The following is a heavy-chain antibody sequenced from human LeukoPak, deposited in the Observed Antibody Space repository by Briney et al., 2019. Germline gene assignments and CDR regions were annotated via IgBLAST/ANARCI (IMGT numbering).Heavy chain of an antibody. Sequence: SSETLSLTCTVSGXSISSSSYYWGWIRQPPGKGLEWIGSIYYSGSAYYNPSLKGRVTMSVDTSENQFALRLSSVTAADTAVYSCARHPERYSYFDYWGQGTLVTVSS. CDR1: GXSISSSSYY. V-gene: IGHV4-39*01. J-gene: IGHJ4*02. CDR3: ARHPERYSYFDY. CDR2: IYYSGSA. D-gene: IGHD5-18*01.